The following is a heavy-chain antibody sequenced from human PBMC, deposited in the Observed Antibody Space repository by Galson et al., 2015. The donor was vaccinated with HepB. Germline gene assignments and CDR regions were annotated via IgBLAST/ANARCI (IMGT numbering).Heavy chain of an antibody. Sequence: SETMSLTCTASGGSISSSSYYWGWIRQPPGKGLEWIGSIYYSGSTYYNPSLKSRVTISVDTSKNQFSLKLSSVSAADTAVYYCARQVDIVVVVADDYFDYWGQGTLVTVSS. CDR1: GGSISSSSYY. V-gene: IGHV4-39*01. J-gene: IGHJ4*02. D-gene: IGHD2-15*01. CDR3: ARQVDIVVVVADDYFDY. CDR2: IYYSGST.